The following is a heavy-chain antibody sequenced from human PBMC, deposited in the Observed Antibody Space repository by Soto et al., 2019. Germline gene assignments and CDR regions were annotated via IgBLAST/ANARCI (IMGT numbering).Heavy chain of an antibody. J-gene: IGHJ3*02. V-gene: IGHV4-59*08. D-gene: IGHD6-13*01. CDR2: IYYSGST. CDR1: GGSISSYY. Sequence: QVQLQESGPGLVKPSETLSLTCTVSGGSISSYYWSWIRQPPGKGLGWLGYIYYSGSTNYNPALKSRVTISVDTSKNQFALKLSSVTAADTAVYYCARRYSSAFDIWGQGTMVTVSS. CDR3: ARRYSSAFDI.